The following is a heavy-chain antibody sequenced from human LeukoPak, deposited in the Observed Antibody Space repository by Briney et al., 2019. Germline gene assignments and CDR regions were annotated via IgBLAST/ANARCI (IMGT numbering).Heavy chain of an antibody. V-gene: IGHV1-69*05. CDR2: IIPIFGTA. CDR1: GGTFGSYA. D-gene: IGHD3-3*01. J-gene: IGHJ4*02. CDR3: ARTITIFGATHYFDY. Sequence: GASVSVSYKASGGTFGSYAISWVRQAPGQGLEWMGGIIPIFGTANYAQKFQGRVTITTDESTSTAYMELSSLRSEDTAVYYCARTITIFGATHYFDYWGQGTLVTVSS.